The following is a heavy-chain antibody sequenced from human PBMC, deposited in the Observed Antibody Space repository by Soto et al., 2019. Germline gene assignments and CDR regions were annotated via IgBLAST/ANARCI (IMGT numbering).Heavy chain of an antibody. V-gene: IGHV1-18*01. Sequence: ASVKVSCKASGYTFTSYGISWVRQAPGQGLEWMGWISAYNGNTNYAQKLQGRVTMTTDTSTSTAYMELRSLRSDDTAVYYCARDGSITRGRGVISRSAYPGYWGQGTLVTVYS. D-gene: IGHD3-10*01. CDR1: GYTFTSYG. CDR3: ARDGSITRGRGVISRSAYPGY. CDR2: ISAYNGNT. J-gene: IGHJ1*01.